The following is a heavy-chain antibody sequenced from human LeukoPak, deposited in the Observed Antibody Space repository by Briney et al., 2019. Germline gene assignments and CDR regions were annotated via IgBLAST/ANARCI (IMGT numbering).Heavy chain of an antibody. J-gene: IGHJ6*04. CDR1: GGSFSAYY. CDR2: INHGGTT. V-gene: IGHV4-34*01. Sequence: WETLSLTCAVNGGSFSAYYWNWIRQPPGKGLEWSGKINHGGTTNYNPSLKSRLTISVDTSQNRFSLKLSSVTAADTAVYYCAKLRRYCSSTSCPKTLDGWGKGTTVTVSS. D-gene: IGHD2-2*01. CDR3: AKLRRYCSSTSCPKTLDG.